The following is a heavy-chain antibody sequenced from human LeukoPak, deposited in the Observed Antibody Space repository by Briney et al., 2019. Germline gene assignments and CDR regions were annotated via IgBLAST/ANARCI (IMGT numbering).Heavy chain of an antibody. CDR1: GFTFSDYA. Sequence: PGRSLTLSCAASGFTFSDYAMHWVRQAPGKGLEGVAVLSYGGTNKYYADSVKGRFTISRDNSKNTMFLQMNSLRAEDTAVYHCARDRSGYANDAFDFWGQGTMVTVSS. V-gene: IGHV3-30-3*01. D-gene: IGHD3-3*01. CDR2: LSYGGTNK. J-gene: IGHJ3*01. CDR3: ARDRSGYANDAFDF.